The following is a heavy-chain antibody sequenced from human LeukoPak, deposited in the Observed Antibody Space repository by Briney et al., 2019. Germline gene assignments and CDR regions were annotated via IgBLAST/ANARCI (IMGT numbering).Heavy chain of an antibody. V-gene: IGHV1-69*06. J-gene: IGHJ2*01. CDR2: IIPIFGTA. CDR1: GGTFSSYA. Sequence: ASVKVSCKASGGTFSSYAISWVRQAPGQGLEWMGGIIPIFGTANYAQKFQGRVTITADKSTSTAYMELSSLRSEDTAVYYCARRVSYSSGWPLFDLWGRGTLVTVSS. CDR3: ARRVSYSSGWPLFDL. D-gene: IGHD6-19*01.